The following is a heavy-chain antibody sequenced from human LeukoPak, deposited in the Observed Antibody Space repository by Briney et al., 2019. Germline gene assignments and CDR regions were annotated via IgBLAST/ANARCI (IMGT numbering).Heavy chain of an antibody. D-gene: IGHD2-2*02. CDR3: AKDIRRLYIESAYDI. Sequence: TGGSLRLSCAASGFTFDDYAMHWVRQSTGKGLERVSGICWKGGSIGYADSVKGRFTISRDNAKNSLYLQMNSMRAEDMALYYCAKDIRRLYIESAYDIWGQGKMGTVSS. J-gene: IGHJ3*02. CDR2: ICWKGGSI. CDR1: GFTFDDYA. V-gene: IGHV3-9*03.